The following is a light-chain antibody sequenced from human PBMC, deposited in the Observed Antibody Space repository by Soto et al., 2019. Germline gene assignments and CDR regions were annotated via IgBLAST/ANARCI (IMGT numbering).Light chain of an antibody. CDR3: QTWSTGIRV. Sequence: QLVLPQSPSASASLGASVKLTCTLSSGHSSYAIAWHQQQPEKGPRYLMKLNSDGSHSKGDGIPDRFSGSSSGTERYLTISSLQSEDEADYYCQTWSTGIRVFGGGTQLTVL. V-gene: IGLV4-69*01. CDR2: LNSDGSH. CDR1: SGHSSYA. J-gene: IGLJ3*02.